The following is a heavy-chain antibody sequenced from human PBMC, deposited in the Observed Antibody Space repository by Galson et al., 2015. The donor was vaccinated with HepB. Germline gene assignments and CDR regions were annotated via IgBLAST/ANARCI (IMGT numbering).Heavy chain of an antibody. Sequence: SLRLSCAASGFIFSSYAMSWVRQAPGKGLEWVSAISGSGGSTYYADSVKGRFTISRDNSKNTLYLQMNSLRAEDTAVYYCAKVPVEVVPAAKFYYYYYYGMDVWGQGTTVTVSS. CDR1: GFIFSSYA. J-gene: IGHJ6*02. V-gene: IGHV3-23*01. D-gene: IGHD2-2*01. CDR2: ISGSGGST. CDR3: AKVPVEVVPAAKFYYYYYYGMDV.